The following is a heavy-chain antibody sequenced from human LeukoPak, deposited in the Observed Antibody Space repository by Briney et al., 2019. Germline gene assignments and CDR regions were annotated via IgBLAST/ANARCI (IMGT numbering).Heavy chain of an antibody. J-gene: IGHJ6*03. Sequence: PSETLSLTCAVSGGSFSGYYWSWIRQSPGKGLEWIGEIKHSGSANYNPSLKSRVTISVDTSKNQFSLKLSSVTAADTAVYYCARADIVATIGGYYYYMDVWGKGTTVTVSS. D-gene: IGHD5-12*01. V-gene: IGHV4-34*01. CDR2: IKHSGSA. CDR1: GGSFSGYY. CDR3: ARADIVATIGGYYYYMDV.